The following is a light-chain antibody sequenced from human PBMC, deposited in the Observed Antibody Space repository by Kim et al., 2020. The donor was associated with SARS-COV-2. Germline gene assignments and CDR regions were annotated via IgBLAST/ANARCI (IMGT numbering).Light chain of an antibody. CDR2: RNN. V-gene: IGLV1-47*01. CDR3: AVWDDSLSGRGV. Sequence: QSVLTQPPSASGTPGQRVTISCSGSSSNIGSNYVYWYQQLPGTAPKLLIYRNNQRPSGVPDRFSGSKSGTSAPLAISGLRSEDEADYYCAVWDDSLSGRGVFGGGTQLTV. J-gene: IGLJ3*02. CDR1: SSNIGSNY.